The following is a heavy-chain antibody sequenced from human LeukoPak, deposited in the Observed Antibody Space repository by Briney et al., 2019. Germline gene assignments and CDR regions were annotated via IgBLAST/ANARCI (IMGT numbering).Heavy chain of an antibody. V-gene: IGHV3-30*04. J-gene: IGHJ2*01. CDR1: GFTFSSYS. CDR3: ARAFAGAPFDL. CDR2: LSTIGVRE. Sequence: GGSLRLSCAASGFTFSSYSMHWVRQPQAKGLERAAILSTIGVREYYAYSVKGRFTISRDTSKHTLYLQMDCLRVEDTALYYCARAFAGAPFDLCGRGTLVTVSS. D-gene: IGHD3-10*01.